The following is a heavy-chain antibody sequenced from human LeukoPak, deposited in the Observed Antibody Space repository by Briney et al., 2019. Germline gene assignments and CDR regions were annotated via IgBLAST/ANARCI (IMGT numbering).Heavy chain of an antibody. CDR1: GFTFSSYG. D-gene: IGHD3-22*01. J-gene: IGHJ6*03. CDR3: AKDSHYYDSSGYYYSFDYYYYMDV. CDR2: IRYDGSNK. Sequence: SGGSLRLSCAASGFTFSSYGMHWVRQAPGKGLEWVAFIRYDGSNKYYADSVKGRFTISRDNSKNTLYLQMNSLRAEDTAVYYCAKDSHYYDSSGYYYSFDYYYYMDVWGKGTTVTISS. V-gene: IGHV3-30*02.